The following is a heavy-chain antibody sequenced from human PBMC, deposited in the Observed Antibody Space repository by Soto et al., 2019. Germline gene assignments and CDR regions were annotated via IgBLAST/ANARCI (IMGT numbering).Heavy chain of an antibody. CDR1: GFTFSSYC. J-gene: IGHJ6*02. Sequence: QVQLVESGGGVVQPGRSLRLSCAASGFTFSSYCMHWVRQAPGKGLEWVAVIWYDGRNKYYADAVQGRFTISRDNYKTTLYLQMNSLRAEDTAVDYWARAADPYCSSTSCYKLYYYYYGMDVWGQGTTVTVSS. CDR3: ARAADPYCSSTSCYKLYYYYYGMDV. D-gene: IGHD2-2*02. V-gene: IGHV3-33*01. CDR2: IWYDGRNK.